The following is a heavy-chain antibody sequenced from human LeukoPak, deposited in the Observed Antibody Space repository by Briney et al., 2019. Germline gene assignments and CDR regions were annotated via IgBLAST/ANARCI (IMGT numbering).Heavy chain of an antibody. J-gene: IGHJ3*02. CDR3: ASGGYIYGYLPDGFNI. Sequence: SETLSLTCTVSGGSISSSSYYWGWIRQPPGKGLEWIVTFNYGVSTYYNPSLKRRVTISVDTSNNQFSLKLTSVTAADTAVYYCASGGYIYGYLPDGFNIWGQGTMVTVSS. CDR2: FNYGVST. CDR1: GGSISSSSYY. D-gene: IGHD5-18*01. V-gene: IGHV4-39*07.